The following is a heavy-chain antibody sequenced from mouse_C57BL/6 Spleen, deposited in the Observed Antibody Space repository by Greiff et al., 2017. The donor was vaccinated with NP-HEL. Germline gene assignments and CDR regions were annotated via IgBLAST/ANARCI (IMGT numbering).Heavy chain of an antibody. Sequence: EVKLQESGGGLVQPGGSMKLSCAASGFTFSDAWMDWVRQSPEKGLEWIAEIRNKANNHATYYAESVKGRFTISKDDSKSSVYLHRNSLRAEDTVIYYCTPITTVVDFDVWGKGTTVTVSS. CDR1: GFTFSDAW. D-gene: IGHD1-1*01. CDR2: IRNKANNHAT. V-gene: IGHV6-6*01. J-gene: IGHJ1*03. CDR3: TPITTVVDFDV.